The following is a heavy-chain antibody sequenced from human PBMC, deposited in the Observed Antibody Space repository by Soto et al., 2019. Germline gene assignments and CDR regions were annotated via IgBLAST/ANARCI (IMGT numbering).Heavy chain of an antibody. CDR1: GFSLSNYM. J-gene: IGHJ5*02. Sequence: EVQLVESGEGLVQPGGSLRLSCAASGFSLSNYMMNWVRQAPGQGLEWIADISNIGISIDYVDAVKGRFTISRDNAKNSLYLQINSLRAEDTALYYCSRDALYPQGKWIKLDLLVQGSLVTVTS. V-gene: IGHV3-48*03. D-gene: IGHD5-18*01. CDR3: SRDALYPQGKWIKLDL. CDR2: ISNIGISI.